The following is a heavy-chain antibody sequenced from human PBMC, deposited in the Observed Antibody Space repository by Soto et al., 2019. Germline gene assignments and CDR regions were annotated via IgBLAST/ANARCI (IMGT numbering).Heavy chain of an antibody. CDR3: ARLGEGYCSSTSCYRHDYYYGMDV. Sequence: PGESLKISCKGSGYSFTSYWIGWVRQMPGKGLEWMGIIYPGDSDTRYSPSFQGQVTISADKSISTAYLQWSSLKAPDTAMYYCARLGEGYCSSTSCYRHDYYYGMDVWGQGTTVTVSS. J-gene: IGHJ6*02. CDR2: IYPGDSDT. D-gene: IGHD2-2*01. CDR1: GYSFTSYW. V-gene: IGHV5-51*01.